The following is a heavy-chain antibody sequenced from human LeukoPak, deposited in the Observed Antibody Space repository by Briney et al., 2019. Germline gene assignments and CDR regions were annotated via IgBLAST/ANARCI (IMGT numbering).Heavy chain of an antibody. D-gene: IGHD1-26*01. CDR2: IYHSGST. CDR1: GGSISSGGYS. J-gene: IGHJ4*02. V-gene: IGHV4-30-2*01. CDR3: ARSGSESGDYFDY. Sequence: SQTLSLTCAVFGGSISSGGYSWSWIRQPPGKGLEWIGYIYHSGSTYYNPSLKSRVTISVDRSKNQFSLKLSSVTAADTAVYYCARSGSESGDYFDYWGQGTLVTVSS.